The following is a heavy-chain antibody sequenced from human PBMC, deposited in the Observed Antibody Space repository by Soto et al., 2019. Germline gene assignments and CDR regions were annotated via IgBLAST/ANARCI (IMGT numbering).Heavy chain of an antibody. CDR1: GFTFSSYA. CDR2: ISGSGGST. D-gene: IGHD3-22*01. Sequence: EVQLLESGEGLVQPGGSLRLSCAASGFTFSSYAMSWVRQAPGKGLEWVSAISGSGGSTYYADSVKGRFTISRDNSKNTLYLQMNSLGAEDTAVYYCAKGGYYYDSSGYNWGQGTLVTVSS. CDR3: AKGGYYYDSSGYN. V-gene: IGHV3-23*01. J-gene: IGHJ4*02.